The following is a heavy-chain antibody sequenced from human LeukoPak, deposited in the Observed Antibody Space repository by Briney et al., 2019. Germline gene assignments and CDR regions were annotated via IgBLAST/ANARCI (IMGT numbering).Heavy chain of an antibody. Sequence: SVKVSCKASEGTFSSYAISWVRQAPGQGLEWMVGIIPIFGTANYAQKFQGRVTITADESTSTAYMELSSLRSEDTAVYYCARGDCSSTSCYPNYWGQGTLVTVSS. V-gene: IGHV1-69*13. J-gene: IGHJ4*02. CDR2: IIPIFGTA. D-gene: IGHD2-2*01. CDR1: EGTFSSYA. CDR3: ARGDCSSTSCYPNY.